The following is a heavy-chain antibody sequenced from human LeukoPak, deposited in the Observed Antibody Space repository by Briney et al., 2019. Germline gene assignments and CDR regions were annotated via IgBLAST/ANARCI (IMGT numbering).Heavy chain of an antibody. V-gene: IGHV3-23*01. CDR1: GFTFSSYA. Sequence: GGSLRLSCAASGFTFSSYAVSWVRHAPGKGLEWVSSISGSGGSTYSADSVKGRFTISRDNSKNTLYLQMSSLRAEDTALYYCAKDRSCTNDICHGDFDYWGQGTLVTVSS. CDR2: ISGSGGST. D-gene: IGHD2-8*01. CDR3: AKDRSCTNDICHGDFDY. J-gene: IGHJ4*02.